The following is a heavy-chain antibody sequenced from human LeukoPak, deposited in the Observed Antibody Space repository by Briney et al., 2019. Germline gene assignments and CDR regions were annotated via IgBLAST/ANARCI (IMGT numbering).Heavy chain of an antibody. Sequence: GGSLRLPCAASGFTFSGYGMNWVRQAPGKGLEWVSGIGVGGTTYYADSVKGRFTISRDTSKSTLSLQMNSLRAEDTAVYYCAKTQGYYDCWGQGTLVTVSS. CDR3: AKTQGYYDC. J-gene: IGHJ4*02. CDR1: GFTFSGYG. V-gene: IGHV3-23*01. D-gene: IGHD3-22*01. CDR2: IGVGGTT.